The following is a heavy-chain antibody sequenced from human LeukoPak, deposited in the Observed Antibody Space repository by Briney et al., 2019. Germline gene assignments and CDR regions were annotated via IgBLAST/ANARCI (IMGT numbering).Heavy chain of an antibody. V-gene: IGHV3-7*01. J-gene: IGHJ4*02. CDR1: GFPFNTHW. CDR3: VRETPRSYWD. Sequence: GGSLRLSCAASGFPFNTHWMGWVRQAPGAGLEWVADMNFDGSEKYHADSVKGRFTISRDNAKNSLYLQMNSLRPEDTAVYFCVRETPRSYWDWGQGTLVTVSS. CDR2: MNFDGSEK. D-gene: IGHD2-8*02.